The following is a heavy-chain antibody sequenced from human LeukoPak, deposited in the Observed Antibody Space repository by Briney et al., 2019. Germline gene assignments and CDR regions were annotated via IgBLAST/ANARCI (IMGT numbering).Heavy chain of an antibody. CDR1: GFAFSSYS. J-gene: IGHJ4*02. D-gene: IGHD1-20*01. V-gene: IGHV3-48*01. CDR3: ARESITGHRDFDY. CDR2: ISSGSRTI. Sequence: PGGSLRLSCAASGFAFSSYSMNWVRQAPGRGLEWISYISSGSRTIYYADSVKDRFTISRDNGDNSLYLLLNSLRADDTAVYFCARESITGHRDFDYWGQGTLITVSS.